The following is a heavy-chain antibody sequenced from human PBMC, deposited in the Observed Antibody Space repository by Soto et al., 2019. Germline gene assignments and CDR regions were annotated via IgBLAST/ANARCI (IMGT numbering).Heavy chain of an antibody. J-gene: IGHJ5*02. CDR1: GGSVNYVINY. Sequence: PXATLSLTCSVSGGSVNYVINYWWWIRQPPGKGLEWIGCIDSSGTANFDPSLRSRVSISLDTSKTQFSLRLTSLTAADTARYYCATWGGQWVVNWFDLWGQGTQVIV. CDR2: IDSSGTA. D-gene: IGHD6-19*01. V-gene: IGHV4-61*01. CDR3: ATWGGQWVVNWFDL.